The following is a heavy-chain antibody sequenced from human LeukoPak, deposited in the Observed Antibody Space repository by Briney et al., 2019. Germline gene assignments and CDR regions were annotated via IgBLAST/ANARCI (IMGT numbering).Heavy chain of an antibody. Sequence: SETLSLTCTVSGGSITSNSYYWAWIRQPPGKGLEWIGSLYYTGSTNYNPSLKSRVTISVDTSKNQFSLKLSSVTAADTAVYYCASLESDSSGYAPFDYWGQGTLVTVSS. D-gene: IGHD3-22*01. CDR3: ASLESDSSGYAPFDY. CDR1: GGSITSNSYY. CDR2: LYYTGST. V-gene: IGHV4-39*07. J-gene: IGHJ4*02.